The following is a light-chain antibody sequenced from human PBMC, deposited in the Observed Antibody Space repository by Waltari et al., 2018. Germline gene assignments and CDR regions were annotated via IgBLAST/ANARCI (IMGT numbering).Light chain of an antibody. CDR1: QSLLHSSGNTF. J-gene: IGKJ1*01. Sequence: DIVMTQSPLSLSVTPGEPASISCRSSQSLLHSSGNTFLDWYLQKPGPSPQLLIYFVSNLDSGVPYRFSGSGSGTDFTLKISRVQAEDVAVYFCMQDQRNQWTFGQGTKVEIK. CDR2: FVS. V-gene: IGKV2-28*01. CDR3: MQDQRNQWT.